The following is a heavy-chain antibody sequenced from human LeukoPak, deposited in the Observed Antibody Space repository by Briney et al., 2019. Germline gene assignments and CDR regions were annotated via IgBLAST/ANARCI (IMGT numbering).Heavy chain of an antibody. J-gene: IGHJ4*02. CDR2: IYHSGST. Sequence: SGTLSLTCAVSGGSISSSNWWSWVRQPPGKGLEWIGEIYHSGSTNYNPSLKNRVTISVDKSKNQFSLKLSSVTAADTAVYYCARDFRANYGSGSYFSYWGQGTLVTVSS. CDR3: ARDFRANYGSGSYFSY. D-gene: IGHD3-10*01. CDR1: GGSISSSNW. V-gene: IGHV4-4*02.